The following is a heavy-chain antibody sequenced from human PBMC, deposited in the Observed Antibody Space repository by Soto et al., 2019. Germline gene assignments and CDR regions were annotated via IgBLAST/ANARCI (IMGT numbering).Heavy chain of an antibody. J-gene: IGHJ4*02. Sequence: SQTLSLTCAISGDSVSSVTAAWNWVRQSPSRGFEWLGRTYYRSKWYYDSFISGAIIKPDTSRNQFSLQLNSVTPEDSAVYYCARDGGWSFDFWGQGTLVTVSS. CDR3: ARDGGWSFDF. D-gene: IGHD6-19*01. V-gene: IGHV6-1*01. CDR1: GDSVSSVTAA. CDR2: TYYRSKWYY.